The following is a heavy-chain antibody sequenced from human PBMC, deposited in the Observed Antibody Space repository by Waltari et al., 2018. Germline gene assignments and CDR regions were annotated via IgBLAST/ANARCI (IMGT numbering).Heavy chain of an antibody. J-gene: IGHJ4*02. CDR3: ARGHSGWYVRNYFDY. Sequence: QVQLVQSGAEVTKPGSSVQVSCKASGGTFSSYAISWVRKAPGQGLEWMGGSIPIFGTANYAQKFQGRVTITADKSTSTAYMELSSLRSEDTAVYYCARGHSGWYVRNYFDYWGQGTLVTVSS. CDR2: SIPIFGTA. V-gene: IGHV1-69*14. CDR1: GGTFSSYA. D-gene: IGHD6-19*01.